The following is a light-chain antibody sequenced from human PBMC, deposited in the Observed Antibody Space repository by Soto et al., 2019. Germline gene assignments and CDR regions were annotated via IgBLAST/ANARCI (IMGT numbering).Light chain of an antibody. Sequence: DIQMTQSPSTLSASVGDRVTITCRASQSISSWLAWYQQKPGKAPKLLIYDASSLESGVPSRFSGSGSGTEFTLTICILQPDDFATYYCQQYNSYPWTFGQGTKVDIK. V-gene: IGKV1-5*01. CDR3: QQYNSYPWT. CDR1: QSISSW. CDR2: DAS. J-gene: IGKJ1*01.